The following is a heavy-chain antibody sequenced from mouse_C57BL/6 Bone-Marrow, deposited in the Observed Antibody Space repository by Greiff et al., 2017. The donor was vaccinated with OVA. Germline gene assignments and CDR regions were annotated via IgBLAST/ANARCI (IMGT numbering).Heavy chain of an antibody. CDR1: GFNIKDDY. CDR3: TTEVADYYAMDY. V-gene: IGHV14-4*01. D-gene: IGHD1-1*01. CDR2: IDPENGDT. Sequence: VQLQQSGAELVRPRASVKLSCTASGFNIKDDYMHWVKQRPEQGLEWIGWIDPENGDTEYASKFQGKATITADTSSNTAYLQLSSLTSEDTAVYYCTTEVADYYAMDYWGQGTSVTVSS. J-gene: IGHJ4*01.